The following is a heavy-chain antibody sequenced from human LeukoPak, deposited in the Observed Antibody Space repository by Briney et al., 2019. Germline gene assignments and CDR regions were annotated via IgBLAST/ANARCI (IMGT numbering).Heavy chain of an antibody. Sequence: GASVMVSCKASGYTFTNYGISWVRQAPGQGLEWMAWISANNGETRYAQNLRGGVTMTTDTSTSTAYMELRSLRSDDTAVYYCARVPPSAHQLLSSDYWGQGTQVTVSS. V-gene: IGHV1-18*04. J-gene: IGHJ4*02. CDR2: ISANNGET. CDR3: ARVPPSAHQLLSSDY. D-gene: IGHD2-2*01. CDR1: GYTFTNYG.